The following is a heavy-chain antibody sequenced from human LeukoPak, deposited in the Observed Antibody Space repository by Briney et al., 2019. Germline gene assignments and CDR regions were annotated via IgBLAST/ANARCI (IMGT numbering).Heavy chain of an antibody. CDR3: ARVLSDDYVWGSYRLDY. J-gene: IGHJ4*02. Sequence: ASVKVSCKASGYTFTSYGISWVRQAPGQGLEWMGWISAYNGNTNYAQKLQGRVTMTTDTSTSTAYMELRSLRSDDTAVYYCARVLSDDYVWGSYRLDYWGQGTLVTVSS. D-gene: IGHD3-16*02. CDR1: GYTFTSYG. CDR2: ISAYNGNT. V-gene: IGHV1-18*01.